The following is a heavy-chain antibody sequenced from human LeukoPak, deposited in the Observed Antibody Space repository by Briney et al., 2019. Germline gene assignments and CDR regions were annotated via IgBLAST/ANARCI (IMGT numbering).Heavy chain of an antibody. D-gene: IGHD3-10*01. Sequence: SETLSLTCTVSGGSITSYYWSWIRQPAGKGLEWTGHFYTSGSTNYNPSLKSRVTISVDTSKNQFSLKLSSVTAADTAVYYCARTTMVRGTYYMDVWGKGTTVTVSS. V-gene: IGHV4-4*07. CDR2: FYTSGST. CDR1: GGSITSYY. J-gene: IGHJ6*03. CDR3: ARTTMVRGTYYMDV.